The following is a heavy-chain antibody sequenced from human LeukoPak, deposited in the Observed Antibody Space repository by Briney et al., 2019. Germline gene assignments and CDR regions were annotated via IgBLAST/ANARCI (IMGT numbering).Heavy chain of an antibody. V-gene: IGHV4-39*07. CDR1: GGSISSSMYY. Sequence: PSETLSLTCTVSGGSISSSMYYWRWIRQPPGKGLEWIGCIYYSGSTYYNPSLKRRVTISVDTSKNQFSLKLGSVTAADTAVYFCARGSGRGDYWGQGTLVTVSS. D-gene: IGHD1-26*01. J-gene: IGHJ4*02. CDR2: IYYSGST. CDR3: ARGSGRGDY.